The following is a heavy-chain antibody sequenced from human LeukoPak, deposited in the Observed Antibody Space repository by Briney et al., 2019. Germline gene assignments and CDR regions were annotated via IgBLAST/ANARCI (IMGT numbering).Heavy chain of an antibody. D-gene: IGHD3-3*01. J-gene: IGHJ6*02. CDR1: GYTFTGYY. V-gene: IGHV1-2*02. CDR2: INPNSGET. Sequence: ASVKVSCRASGYTFTGYYIHWVRQAPGQGLEWMGWINPNSGETNYTQKFQGRVTVIRDTSVSTAYMELRRLRSDDTAVYYCATYDFWSGYLGTMDVWGQGTTVIVSS. CDR3: ATYDFWSGYLGTMDV.